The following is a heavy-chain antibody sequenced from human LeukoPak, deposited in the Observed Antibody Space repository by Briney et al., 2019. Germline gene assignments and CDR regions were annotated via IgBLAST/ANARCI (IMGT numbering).Heavy chain of an antibody. CDR3: ARGLRFLEWFY. V-gene: IGHV3-66*02. CDR1: GFTVSSNY. D-gene: IGHD3-3*01. Sequence: PGGSPRLSCAASGFTVSSNYMSWVRQAPGKGLEWVSVIYSGSSTYYADSVRGRFTISRDNSKNTLYLQMNSLTPEDTARYYCARGLRFLEWFYWGQGTLVTVSS. J-gene: IGHJ4*02. CDR2: IYSGSST.